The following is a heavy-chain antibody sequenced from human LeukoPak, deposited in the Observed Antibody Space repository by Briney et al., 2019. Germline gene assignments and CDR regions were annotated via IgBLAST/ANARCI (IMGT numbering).Heavy chain of an antibody. V-gene: IGHV3-30*02. D-gene: IGHD6-19*01. J-gene: IGHJ6*03. CDR3: AKGSKAVLFTRDHYMDV. CDR2: IRYDGSNK. Sequence: PGGSLRLSCAASGFTFSNAWMSWVRQAPGKGLEWVAFIRYDGSNKYYADSVRGRFTISRDNSKNTLYLQMNSLRAEDTAVYFCAKGSKAVLFTRDHYMDVWGKGTTVTISS. CDR1: GFTFSNAW.